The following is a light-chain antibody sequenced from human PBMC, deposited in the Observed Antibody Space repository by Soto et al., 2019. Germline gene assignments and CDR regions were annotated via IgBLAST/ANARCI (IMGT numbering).Light chain of an antibody. CDR2: DVG. V-gene: IGLV2-14*03. Sequence: QSALTQPASVSGSPGQSITISCTGTSSDVGGYNHVSWYQQHPGEAPKLMIYDVGSWPSGVSNRFSGSKAADTASLTISGLQAEDEADYYCSSFATTDTPMVFGGGTKLTVL. CDR3: SSFATTDTPMV. CDR1: SSDVGGYNH. J-gene: IGLJ2*01.